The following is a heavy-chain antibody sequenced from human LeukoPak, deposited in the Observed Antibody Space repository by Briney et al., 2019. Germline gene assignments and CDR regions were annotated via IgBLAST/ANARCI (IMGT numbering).Heavy chain of an antibody. J-gene: IGHJ6*02. CDR1: GFTFSSYR. CDR2: IHQEGSDK. CDR3: AREPEIAAGDNFHFYGVDV. Sequence: GGSLRLSCAASGFTFSSYRMSWVRQAPGKGLEGVANIHQEGSDKYYVDSEKGRFTISRDNAKNSLYLQMNSLRAEDTAVYYCAREPEIAAGDNFHFYGVDVWGQGTTVTVSS. D-gene: IGHD6-13*01. V-gene: IGHV3-7*01.